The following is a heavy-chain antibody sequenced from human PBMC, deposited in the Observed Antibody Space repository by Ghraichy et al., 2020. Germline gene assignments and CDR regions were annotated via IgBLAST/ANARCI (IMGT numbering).Heavy chain of an antibody. J-gene: IGHJ4*02. Sequence: GALNISCAASGFTFNTYAMNWVRQAPGRGLEWISYISATSGTIYYADSVKGRFTISRDNAKNSLFLQMHSLRADDTAVYYCARPYGDYFDYWGQGTLVTVSS. D-gene: IGHD4-17*01. CDR1: GFTFNTYA. CDR3: ARPYGDYFDY. CDR2: ISATSGTI. V-gene: IGHV3-48*01.